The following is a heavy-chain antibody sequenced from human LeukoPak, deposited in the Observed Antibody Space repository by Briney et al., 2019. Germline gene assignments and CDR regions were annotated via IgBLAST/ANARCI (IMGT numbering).Heavy chain of an antibody. J-gene: IGHJ4*02. D-gene: IGHD3-10*01. CDR3: ARHIKGGDAAGSGYYFDY. Sequence: GESLQISCQGSGYTFVTYWIGWVRQLPGKGLQWMGIIYPGDSDTRYSPSFQGQVTISADKSIRTAYLQWSSLKASDTAMYYCARHIKGGDAAGSGYYFDYWGQGTLVSVSS. V-gene: IGHV5-51*01. CDR1: GYTFVTYW. CDR2: IYPGDSDT.